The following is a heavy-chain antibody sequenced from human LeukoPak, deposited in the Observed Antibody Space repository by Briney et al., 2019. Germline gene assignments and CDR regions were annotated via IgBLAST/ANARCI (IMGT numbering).Heavy chain of an antibody. CDR3: AREPPQVGRGYSYGSFDY. Sequence: PGGSLRLSCAASGFTFSSYAMHWVRQAPGKGLEWVAVISYDGSNKYYADSVKGRFTISRDNSKNTLYLQMNSLRAEDTAVYYCAREPPQVGRGYSYGSFDYWGQGTLVTVSS. V-gene: IGHV3-30-3*01. D-gene: IGHD5-18*01. J-gene: IGHJ4*02. CDR1: GFTFSSYA. CDR2: ISYDGSNK.